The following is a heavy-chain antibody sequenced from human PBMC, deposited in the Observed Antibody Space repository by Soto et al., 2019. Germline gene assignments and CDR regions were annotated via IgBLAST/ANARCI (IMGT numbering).Heavy chain of an antibody. J-gene: IGHJ6*02. CDR1: GFTFSSYW. CDR3: ARDRVDQYYDFWSGYPEEYYGMDV. V-gene: IGHV3-74*01. D-gene: IGHD3-3*01. Sequence: GGSLRLSCAASGFTFSSYWMHWVRQAPGKGLVWVSRINSDGSSTSYADSVKVRFTISRDNAKNTLYLQMNSLRAEDTAVYYCARDRVDQYYDFWSGYPEEYYGMDVWGQGTTVTVSS. CDR2: INSDGSST.